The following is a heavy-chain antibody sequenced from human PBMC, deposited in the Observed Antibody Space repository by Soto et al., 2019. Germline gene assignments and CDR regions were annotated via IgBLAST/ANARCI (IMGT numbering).Heavy chain of an antibody. V-gene: IGHV3-23*01. CDR3: ARARGNDWYSDY. J-gene: IGHJ4*02. CDR1: GFTFSSYA. CDR2: ISGSGGST. D-gene: IGHD2-21*02. Sequence: LRLSCAASGFTFSSYAMSWVRQAPGKGLEWVSAISGSGGSTYYADSVKGRFTISKDSADNSLIPQMTSLRAEDTAVYHCARARGNDWYSDYWGQGTMVTVSS.